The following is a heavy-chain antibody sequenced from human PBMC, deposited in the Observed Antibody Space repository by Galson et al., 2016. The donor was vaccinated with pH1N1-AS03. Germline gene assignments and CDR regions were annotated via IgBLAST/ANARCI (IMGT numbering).Heavy chain of an antibody. CDR2: ISATGGNT. CDR3: AKGGSYYDSRIDF. J-gene: IGHJ4*02. CDR1: GFIFKSDA. V-gene: IGHV3-23*01. D-gene: IGHD3-22*01. Sequence: SLRLSCAASGFIFKSDAMSWVRQAPGKGLEWVSVISATGGNTYYADSVKGRFTISRDNTKNTVSLQMNSLRAEDTAVYYCAKGGSYYDSRIDFWGQGTLVTVSS.